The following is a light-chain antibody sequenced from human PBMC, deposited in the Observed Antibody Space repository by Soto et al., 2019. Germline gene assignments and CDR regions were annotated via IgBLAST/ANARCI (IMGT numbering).Light chain of an antibody. CDR3: RQHYSYPYT. Sequence: IQLTQSPSSLSASLGDRVAITCRASQYISSYLACYQQKPGIAPQLLIYAASTLQSGAASRFSGNGSGQTFSHPTISTQPEDFVTYYCRQHYSYPYTFGEGTKLEI. CDR1: QYISSY. V-gene: IGKV1-9*01. CDR2: AAS. J-gene: IGKJ2*01.